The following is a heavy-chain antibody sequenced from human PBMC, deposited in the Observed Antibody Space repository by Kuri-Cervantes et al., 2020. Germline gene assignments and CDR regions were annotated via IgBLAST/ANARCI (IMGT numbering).Heavy chain of an antibody. Sequence: ASVKVSCKASGYTFTGYYMHWVRQAPGQGLEWMGWINPNSGGTNYAQKFQGRVTITADESTSTAYMELSSLRSEDTAVYYCARGPQSGASFDYWGQGTLVTVSS. CDR1: GYTFTGYY. D-gene: IGHD3-10*01. CDR3: ARGPQSGASFDY. V-gene: IGHV1-2*02. CDR2: INPNSGGT. J-gene: IGHJ4*02.